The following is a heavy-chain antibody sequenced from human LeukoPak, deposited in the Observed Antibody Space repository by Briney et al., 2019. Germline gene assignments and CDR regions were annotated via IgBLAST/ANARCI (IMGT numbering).Heavy chain of an antibody. CDR1: GFTFDDYA. D-gene: IGHD6-19*01. J-gene: IGHJ3*02. Sequence: PGRSLRLSCAASGFTFDDYAMHWVRQAPGKGLEWVSGISWNSGSIGYADSVKGRFTISRDNAKNSLYLQMNRLRAEDTALYYCAKGSGSGWKNDAFDIWGQGTVVTVSS. V-gene: IGHV3-9*01. CDR3: AKGSGSGWKNDAFDI. CDR2: ISWNSGSI.